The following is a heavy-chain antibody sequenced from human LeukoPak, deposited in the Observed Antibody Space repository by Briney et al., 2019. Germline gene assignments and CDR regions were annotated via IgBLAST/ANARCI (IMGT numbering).Heavy chain of an antibody. Sequence: GGSLRLSCAASVFTFDDYGMSWVRQAPGKGLEWVSSISSSSSYISYADSVKGRFTISRDNAKNSLYLQMNSLRAEDTAVYYCATSYGLPTNDAFDIWGQGTMVTVSS. CDR1: VFTFDDYG. CDR2: ISSSSSYI. V-gene: IGHV3-21*01. J-gene: IGHJ3*02. D-gene: IGHD4-17*01. CDR3: ATSYGLPTNDAFDI.